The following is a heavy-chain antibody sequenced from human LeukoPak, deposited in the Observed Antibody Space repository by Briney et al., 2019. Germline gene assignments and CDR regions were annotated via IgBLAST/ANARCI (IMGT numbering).Heavy chain of an antibody. CDR2: ISSSSSYI. J-gene: IGHJ4*02. V-gene: IGHV3-21*01. Sequence: GGSLRLSCAASGFTFSSYSMNWVRQAPGKGLEWVSSISSSSSYIYYADSVKGRFTISRDNAKNSLYLQMNSLRAEDTAVYYCAKDPIKGGYSYGYGLYFDYWGQGTLVTVSS. CDR1: GFTFSSYS. CDR3: AKDPIKGGYSYGYGLYFDY. D-gene: IGHD5-18*01.